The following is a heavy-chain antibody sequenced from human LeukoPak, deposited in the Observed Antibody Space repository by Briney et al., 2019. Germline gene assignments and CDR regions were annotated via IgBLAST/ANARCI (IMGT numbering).Heavy chain of an antibody. CDR2: IFSGGST. CDR3: ARDLAFSS. J-gene: IGHJ4*02. D-gene: IGHD3-16*01. V-gene: IGHV3-53*01. Sequence: GGSLRLSCAASGFTVSSNYMSWVRQAPGKGLECVSLIFSGGSTYYADSVKGRFTISRDNSKNTLYLQMNSLRAEDTAVYYCARDLAFSSWGQGNLVTVSS. CDR1: GFTVSSNY.